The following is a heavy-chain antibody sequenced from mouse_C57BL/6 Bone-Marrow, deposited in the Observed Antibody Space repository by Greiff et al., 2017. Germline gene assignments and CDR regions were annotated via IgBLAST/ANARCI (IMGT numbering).Heavy chain of an antibody. CDR3: ARGAPYGNYFYWYFDV. CDR1: GFTFSDYY. D-gene: IGHD2-1*01. J-gene: IGHJ1*03. CDR2: INYDGSST. V-gene: IGHV5-16*01. Sequence: EVQVVESEGGLVQPGSSMKLSCTASGFTFSDYYMAWVRQVPEKGLEWVANINYDGSSTYYLDSLKSRFIISRDNAKNILYLQMSSLKSEATATYYVARGAPYGNYFYWYFDVWGKGTTVTVSS.